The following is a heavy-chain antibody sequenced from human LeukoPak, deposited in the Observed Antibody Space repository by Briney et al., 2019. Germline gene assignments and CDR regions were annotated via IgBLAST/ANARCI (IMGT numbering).Heavy chain of an antibody. V-gene: IGHV3-23*01. J-gene: IGHJ5*02. CDR2: ISGSGGST. CDR3: AKDIPWDILTGHDWFDP. CDR1: GFTFSSYA. Sequence: HAGGSLRLSCAASGFTFSSYAMSWVRQAPGKGLEWVSAISGSGGSTYYADSVKGRFTISRDNSKNTLYLQMNSLRAEDTAVYYCAKDIPWDILTGHDWFDPWGQGTLVTVSS. D-gene: IGHD3-9*01.